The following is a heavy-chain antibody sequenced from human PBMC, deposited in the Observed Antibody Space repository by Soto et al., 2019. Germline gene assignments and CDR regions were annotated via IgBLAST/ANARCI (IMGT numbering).Heavy chain of an antibody. CDR3: ARVWKDYYYYGMDV. CDR2: IYYSGST. J-gene: IGHJ6*02. CDR1: GGSISSYD. D-gene: IGHD1-1*01. Sequence: ASETLSLTCSVSGGSISSYDLSWIRQAPGKGLEWIGYIYYSGSTNYNPSLKSRVTISVDTSKNQFSLKLSSVTAADTAVYYCARVWKDYYYYGMDVWGQGTTVTVSS. V-gene: IGHV4-59*01.